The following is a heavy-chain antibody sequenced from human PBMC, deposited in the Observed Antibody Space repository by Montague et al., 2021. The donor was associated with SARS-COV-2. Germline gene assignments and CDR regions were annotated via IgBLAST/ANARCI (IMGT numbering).Heavy chain of an antibody. CDR2: ITQDGSEK. Sequence: SLRLSCAASGFPFSTFWMTWVRQPPGKGLEWVATITQDGSEKYNVDSVKGRFTISRDNAKKSLSLQMSSLRAEDTAVYYCARDRYYQYWSGYYPPDYWGQGTLVTVSS. CDR3: ARDRYYQYWSGYYPPDY. D-gene: IGHD3-3*01. CDR1: GFPFSTFW. V-gene: IGHV3-7*03. J-gene: IGHJ4*02.